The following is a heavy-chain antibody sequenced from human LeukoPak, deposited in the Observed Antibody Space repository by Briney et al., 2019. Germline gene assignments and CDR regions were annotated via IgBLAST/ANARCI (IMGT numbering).Heavy chain of an antibody. Sequence: PSETLSLTCTVSGYSISSGYYWGWIRQPPGKGLEWIGSIYHSGSTYYNPSLKSRVTISVDTSKNQFSLKLSSVTAADTAVYYCARDDRWERHTPPHFDYWGQGTLVTVSS. D-gene: IGHD1-26*01. CDR2: IYHSGST. CDR1: GYSISSGYY. J-gene: IGHJ4*02. CDR3: ARDDRWERHTPPHFDY. V-gene: IGHV4-38-2*02.